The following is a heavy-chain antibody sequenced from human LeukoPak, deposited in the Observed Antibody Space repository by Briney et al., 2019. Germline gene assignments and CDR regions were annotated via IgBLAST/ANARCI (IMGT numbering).Heavy chain of an antibody. J-gene: IGHJ3*02. V-gene: IGHV3-23*01. CDR1: GFTFRTYT. CDR2: IGGGDGTT. CDR3: VKSRAGGRYDAFDI. Sequence: GGSLRLSCAASGFTFRTYTMTWVRQAPGKGLEWVSAIGGGDGTTYYTNSVKGRFTISRDNSQNTLYLQMNSLRAEDTAVYYCVKSRAGGRYDAFDIWGQGTMVTVSS. D-gene: IGHD4-23*01.